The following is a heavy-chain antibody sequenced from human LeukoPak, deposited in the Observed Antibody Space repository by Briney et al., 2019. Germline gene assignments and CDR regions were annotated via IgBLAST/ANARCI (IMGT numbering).Heavy chain of an antibody. CDR2: ISGSGGST. Sequence: GGSLRLSCAASGFTFSSYAMSWVRQAPGKGLEWVSAISGSGGSTYYADSVKGRFTISRDNSNNTLSLQMNSLRGEDTAVYYCAKDGSSWRFDYCGQGTLVTVSS. V-gene: IGHV3-23*01. CDR3: AKDGSSWRFDY. CDR1: GFTFSSYA. J-gene: IGHJ4*02. D-gene: IGHD6-13*01.